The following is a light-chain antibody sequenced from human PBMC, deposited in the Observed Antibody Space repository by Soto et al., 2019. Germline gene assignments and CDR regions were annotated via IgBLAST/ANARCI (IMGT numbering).Light chain of an antibody. CDR2: DVS. CDR1: GSDVRGNKY. Sequence: LTQPACMFGSPGQSITISCTGTGSDVRGNKYVSWYQHYPGKAPTLVISDVSNRPSGVSDRFSGSKSGDTASLTISGLQAEDEADYYCSAFTGTTYVFGTGTKVTVL. J-gene: IGLJ1*01. V-gene: IGLV2-14*03. CDR3: SAFTGTTYV.